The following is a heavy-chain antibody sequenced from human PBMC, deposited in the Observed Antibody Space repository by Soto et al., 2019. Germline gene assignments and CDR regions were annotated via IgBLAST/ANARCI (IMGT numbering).Heavy chain of an antibody. CDR2: IRSKANDYAT. V-gene: IGHV3-73*01. Sequence: GGSLRLSCAASGFTFSGSTMHWVRQASGKGLEWVGRIRSKANDYATAYGASVKGRFTISRDDSKNTAYLQMNSLKTEDTAVYYCTRSPPIAVAVNWFDPWGQGTLVTVS. D-gene: IGHD6-19*01. CDR3: TRSPPIAVAVNWFDP. J-gene: IGHJ5*02. CDR1: GFTFSGST.